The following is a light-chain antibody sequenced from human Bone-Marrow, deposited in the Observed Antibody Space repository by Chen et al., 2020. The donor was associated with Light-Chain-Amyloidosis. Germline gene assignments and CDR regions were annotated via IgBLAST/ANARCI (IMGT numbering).Light chain of an antibody. V-gene: IGLV3-21*02. CDR2: DDS. CDR1: NIGSTS. J-gene: IGLJ3*02. Sequence: SYVLTQPSSVSAAPGQTATIACGGNNIGSTSVHWYQQTPGQAPRLVVYDDSDRPSGIPERLSGSNSGNTATLTISRVEAGDEADYYCQVWDRSSDRPVFGGGTKLTVL. CDR3: QVWDRSSDRPV.